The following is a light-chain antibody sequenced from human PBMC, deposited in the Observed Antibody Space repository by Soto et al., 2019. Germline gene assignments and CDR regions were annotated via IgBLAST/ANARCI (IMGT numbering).Light chain of an antibody. CDR3: QHYGTSPFT. Sequence: VLTQSPGTLSLSPGERATLSCRASESISSTYLAWYQQTPGQPPRLLISGASSQATGIPDRFSGSGSGTDFTLTISRLEPEDSAVFYCQHYGTSPFTFGQGTKLEIK. V-gene: IGKV3-20*01. CDR1: ESISSTY. J-gene: IGKJ2*01. CDR2: GAS.